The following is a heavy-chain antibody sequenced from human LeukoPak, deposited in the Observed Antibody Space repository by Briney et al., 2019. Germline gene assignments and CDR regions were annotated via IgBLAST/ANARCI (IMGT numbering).Heavy chain of an antibody. Sequence: GGSLRLCCAASGFAFSSYAMSWVPQAPGKGLKWVSSISGTGGRTYYADSVKGRFTISRDNPKNTLDLQMNSLRADDTAVYYCARDGYSNYWYLNLWGQGTLVTVSS. D-gene: IGHD6-13*01. J-gene: IGHJ4*02. V-gene: IGHV3-23*01. CDR2: ISGTGGRT. CDR3: ARDGYSNYWYLNL. CDR1: GFAFSSYA.